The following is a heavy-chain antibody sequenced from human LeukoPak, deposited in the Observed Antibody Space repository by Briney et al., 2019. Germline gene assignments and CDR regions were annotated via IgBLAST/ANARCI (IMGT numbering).Heavy chain of an antibody. CDR2: INTDGSST. CDR3: AREAYQLLSLGY. D-gene: IGHD2-2*01. V-gene: IGHV3-74*01. Sequence: GGSLRLSCAASGFTFSSYWMHWVRQAPGKGLVWVSRINTDGSSTSYADSVKGRFTISRDNAKNTLYLQMNSLRAEDTAVYYCAREAYQLLSLGYWGQGTLVTVSS. J-gene: IGHJ4*02. CDR1: GFTFSSYW.